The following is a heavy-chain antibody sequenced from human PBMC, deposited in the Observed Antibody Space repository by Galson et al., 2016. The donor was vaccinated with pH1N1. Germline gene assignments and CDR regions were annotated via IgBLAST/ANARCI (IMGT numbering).Heavy chain of an antibody. J-gene: IGHJ3*02. CDR2: ISVYDGKT. D-gene: IGHD5-12*01. V-gene: IGHV1-18*04. CDR3: ARGGSEHGYSGARYDAFAI. Sequence: CKASGYDFINSGVNWVRQAPGQGLEWMGWISVYDGKTVYAEKVQGRVTMTTDTSTNTAYMEVRSLKTDDTAVYYCARGGSEHGYSGARYDAFAIWGQGTMVTVSS. CDR1: GYDFINSG.